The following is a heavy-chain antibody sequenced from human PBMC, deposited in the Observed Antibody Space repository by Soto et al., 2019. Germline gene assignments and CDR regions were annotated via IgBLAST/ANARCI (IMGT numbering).Heavy chain of an antibody. CDR2: IYSGGST. J-gene: IGHJ4*02. D-gene: IGHD5-18*01. CDR1: GFTVSSNY. Sequence: EVQLVESGGGLVQPGGSLRLSCAASGFTVSSNYMSWVRPAPGKGLEWVSVIYSGGSTYYADSVKGRFTISRDKSKNTLYLQMNSLRAEDTAVYYCARAPYSYGPFDYWGQGTLVTVSS. CDR3: ARAPYSYGPFDY. V-gene: IGHV3-66*01.